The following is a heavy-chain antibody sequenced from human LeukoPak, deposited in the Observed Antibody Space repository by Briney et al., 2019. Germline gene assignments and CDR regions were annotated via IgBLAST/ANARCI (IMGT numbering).Heavy chain of an antibody. J-gene: IGHJ5*02. CDR2: TIPFLGAV. D-gene: IGHD5-12*01. V-gene: IGHV1-69*04. CDR3: SPCGHAYDWFGP. Sequence: SVKVSCKAFGATLNIGHAFIWARQAPGQGLQWMGRTIPFLGAVTYAQNFQGRVSFTADKTTSTLYMQLNSLRPDDTAIYYCSPCGHAYDWFGPWGQGTLVTVSS. CDR1: GATLNIGHA.